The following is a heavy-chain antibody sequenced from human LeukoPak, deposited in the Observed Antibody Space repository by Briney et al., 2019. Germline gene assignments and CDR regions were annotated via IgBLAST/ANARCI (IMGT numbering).Heavy chain of an antibody. Sequence: SETQSLTCAVYGGSFSGYYWSWIRQPPGKGLEWIGEINHSGSTNYNPSLKSRVTISVDTSKNQFSLKLSSVTAADTAVYYCARGNPSSRHYFDYWGQGTLVTVSS. V-gene: IGHV4-34*01. CDR3: ARGNPSSRHYFDY. J-gene: IGHJ4*02. CDR2: INHSGST. D-gene: IGHD6-6*01. CDR1: GGSFSGYY.